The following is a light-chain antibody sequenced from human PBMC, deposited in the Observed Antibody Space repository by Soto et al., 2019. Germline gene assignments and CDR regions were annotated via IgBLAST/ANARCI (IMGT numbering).Light chain of an antibody. J-gene: IGLJ2*01. V-gene: IGLV2-14*01. CDR3: SSYTRSTTLNVL. CDR1: SSDVGGYNY. Sequence: QSALTQPASVSGSPGQSITIPCTGTSSDVGGYNYVSWYQQHPGRAPKLVIYKVSDRPSGVSSRFSASKSGNTASLTISGLQAEDEADYYCSSYTRSTTLNVLFGGGTKLTVL. CDR2: KVS.